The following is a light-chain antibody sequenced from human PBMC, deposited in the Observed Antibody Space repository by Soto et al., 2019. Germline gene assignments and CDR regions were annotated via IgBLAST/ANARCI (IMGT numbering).Light chain of an antibody. V-gene: IGLV2-14*01. CDR2: EVS. CDR1: SSDVGGYNY. J-gene: IGLJ2*01. Sequence: QSVLTQPASVSGSPGQSITISCTGTSSDVGGYNYVSWYQQHPGKAPKLMIYEVSNRPSGVSNRFSGSKSGNTASLTISGLQAEDEADYYCQSYDTSLSGSVFGRGTKLTVL. CDR3: QSYDTSLSGSV.